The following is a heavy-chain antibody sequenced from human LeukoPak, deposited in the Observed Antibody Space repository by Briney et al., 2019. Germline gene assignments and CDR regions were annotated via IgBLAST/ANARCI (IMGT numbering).Heavy chain of an antibody. Sequence: GGSLRLSCAASGFSLSNYGMHWVRKAPGKGLEWVAVVWYDGGYKYYADSVKGRFFITRDNSKNTLYLQMNSLRAEDTAVYYCAREGAERLFVSNWFDPWGQGTLVTVSS. J-gene: IGHJ5*02. D-gene: IGHD3-3*01. CDR2: VWYDGGYK. V-gene: IGHV3-33*01. CDR1: GFSLSNYG. CDR3: AREGAERLFVSNWFDP.